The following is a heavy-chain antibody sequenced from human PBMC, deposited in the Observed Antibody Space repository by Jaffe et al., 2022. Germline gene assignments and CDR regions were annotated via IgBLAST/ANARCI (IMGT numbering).Heavy chain of an antibody. CDR3: ARDRIGHTG. CDR2: IYYSGST. V-gene: IGHV4-59*01. J-gene: IGHJ4*02. Sequence: QVQLQESGPGLVKPSETLSLTCTVSGGSISSYYWSWIRQPPGKGLEWIGYIYYSGSTNYNPSLKSRVTISVDTSKNQFSLKLSSVTAADTAVYYCARDRIGHTGWGQGTLVTVSS. CDR1: GGSISSYY. D-gene: IGHD4-17*01.